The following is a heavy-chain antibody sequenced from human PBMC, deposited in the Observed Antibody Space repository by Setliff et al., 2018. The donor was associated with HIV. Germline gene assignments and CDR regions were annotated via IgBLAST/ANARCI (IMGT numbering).Heavy chain of an antibody. V-gene: IGHV4-4*08. CDR2: IYTSESS. J-gene: IGHJ5*02. Sequence: SETLSLTCSVSGGSISSYYWGWIRQPPGKGLEWIGYIYTSESSNYNPSLKSRVTFSVDTSKNQFSLKLNSVTATDTAVYYCAKRTFGSGRLDPWGQGTLVTVSS. D-gene: IGHD3-16*01. CDR1: GGSISSYY. CDR3: AKRTFGSGRLDP.